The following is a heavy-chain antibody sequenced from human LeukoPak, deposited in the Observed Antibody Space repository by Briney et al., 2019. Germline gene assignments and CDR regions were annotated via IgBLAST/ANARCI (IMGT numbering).Heavy chain of an antibody. CDR2: ISSSSSTI. Sequence: GGSLRLSCAASGFTFSSYRMNWVRQAPGKGLEWVSYISSSSSTIYYADSVKGRFTISRDNSKNTLYLQMNSLRAEDTAVYYCARDSQGVTMVRGVISYAFDIWGQGTMVTVSS. D-gene: IGHD3-10*01. V-gene: IGHV3-48*01. CDR3: ARDSQGVTMVRGVISYAFDI. J-gene: IGHJ3*02. CDR1: GFTFSSYR.